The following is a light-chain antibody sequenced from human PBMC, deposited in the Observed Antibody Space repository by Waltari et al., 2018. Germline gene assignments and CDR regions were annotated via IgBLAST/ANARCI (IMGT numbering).Light chain of an antibody. CDR2: AAS. J-gene: IGKJ2*03. Sequence: DIQMTQSPSSLSASVGDTVTITCRASQGINSYLNWFQQKPGKAPKLLIYAASSLESGVTSRFSGSGSGTEFTLTISSLQPEDFAAYYCLQHKSYPYSFGQGTKVEIK. V-gene: IGKV1-17*01. CDR3: LQHKSYPYS. CDR1: QGINSY.